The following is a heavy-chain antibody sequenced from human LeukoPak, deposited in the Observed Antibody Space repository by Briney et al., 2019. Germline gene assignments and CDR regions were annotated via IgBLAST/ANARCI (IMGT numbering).Heavy chain of an antibody. D-gene: IGHD3-22*01. J-gene: IGHJ4*02. CDR1: GGSITSYY. CDR3: ARVFHDSSGYPFDY. Sequence: SETLSLTCNVSGGSITSYYWSWIRQPPGKGLEWMGYVFYGGTTNYNPSLKNRVTISVDTSNNQFSLTLSSVTAADTAVYYCARVFHDSSGYPFDYWGQGTLVTVSS. CDR2: VFYGGTT. V-gene: IGHV4-59*01.